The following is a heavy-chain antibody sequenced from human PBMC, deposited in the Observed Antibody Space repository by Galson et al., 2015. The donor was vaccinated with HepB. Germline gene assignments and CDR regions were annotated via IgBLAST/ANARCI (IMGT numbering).Heavy chain of an antibody. CDR2: ISAYNGNT. Sequence: QSGAEVKKPGASVKVSCKASGYTLTSYGISWVRQAPGQGLEWMGWISAYNGNTNYAQKLQGRVTMTTDTSTSTAYMELRSLRSDDTAVYYCARGTTYYDSSAYYLSNPAYWYFDLWGRGTLVTVSS. CDR3: ARGTTYYDSSAYYLSNPAYWYFDL. J-gene: IGHJ2*01. CDR1: GYTLTSYG. V-gene: IGHV1-18*01. D-gene: IGHD3-22*01.